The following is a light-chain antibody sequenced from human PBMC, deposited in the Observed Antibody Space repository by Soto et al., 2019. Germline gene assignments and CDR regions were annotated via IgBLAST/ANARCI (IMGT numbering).Light chain of an antibody. CDR1: PTISNY. CDR2: GAS. CDR3: QQSYSPPPIT. V-gene: IGKV1-39*01. Sequence: DIQMTQSPSSLSASVGDRVTITCRASPTISNYLNWYQQKPGKAPNLLIYGASSLQRGVPSRFSGSGSGTDFTLTIGSLQPEDFATYYCQQSYSPPPITFGQGKRLEIK. J-gene: IGKJ5*01.